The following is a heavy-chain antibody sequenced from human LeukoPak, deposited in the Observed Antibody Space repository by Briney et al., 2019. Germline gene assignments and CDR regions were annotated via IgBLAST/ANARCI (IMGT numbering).Heavy chain of an antibody. D-gene: IGHD6-19*01. CDR1: GGTFSSYA. Sequence: EASVKVSCKASGGTFSSYAISWVRQAPGQGLEWMGGIIPIFGTANYAQKFQGRVTITADESTSTAYMELSSLRSEDTAVYYCASGSSGWYELYYYYYMDVWGKGTTVTVSS. CDR2: IIPIFGTA. V-gene: IGHV1-69*01. J-gene: IGHJ6*03. CDR3: ASGSSGWYELYYYYYMDV.